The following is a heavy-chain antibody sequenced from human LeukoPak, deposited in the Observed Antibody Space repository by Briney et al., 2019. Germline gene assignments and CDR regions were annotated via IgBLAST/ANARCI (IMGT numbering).Heavy chain of an antibody. V-gene: IGHV3-9*01. D-gene: IGHD3-22*01. CDR3: AKDYYYDSSGYYHPHFDY. CDR2: ISWNSGSI. CDR1: GFTFDDYA. Sequence: GGSLRLSCAASGFTFDDYAMHWVRQAPGKGLEWVSGISWNSGSIGYADSVKGRFTISRDNDKNSLYLQMNSLRAEDTALYYCAKDYYYDSSGYYHPHFDYWGPGTLVNVSS. J-gene: IGHJ4*02.